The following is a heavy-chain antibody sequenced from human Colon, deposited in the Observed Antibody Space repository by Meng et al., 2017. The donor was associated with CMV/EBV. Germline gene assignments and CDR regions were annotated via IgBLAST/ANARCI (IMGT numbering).Heavy chain of an antibody. CDR2: ISDSGRT. CDR1: DGSINTYY. CDR3: ARARGYSYGLTYYYYGMDV. D-gene: IGHD5-18*01. V-gene: IGHV4-59*01. J-gene: IGHJ6*02. Sequence: GSLRLACTVADGSINTYYWSWIRQLAGKGLEWIGYISDSGRTNYNPSLKSRVTLSIDTSKNPFSLKVSSVTAGDPAVYYCARARGYSYGLTYYYYGMDVWGQGTTVTVSS.